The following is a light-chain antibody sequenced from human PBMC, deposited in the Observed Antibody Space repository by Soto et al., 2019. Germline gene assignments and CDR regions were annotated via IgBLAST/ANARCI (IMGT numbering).Light chain of an antibody. CDR1: QSVSSN. CDR3: QQYNNSPRT. CDR2: GAS. V-gene: IGKV3-15*01. Sequence: EIVMTQSPATLSVSPGERATLSCRASQSVSSNLAWYQQKPGQAPRLLFYGASTRATGIPARFSGSGSGTEFTPTISSLQSEDFAVYYCQQYNNSPRTFGQGTKVEIK. J-gene: IGKJ1*01.